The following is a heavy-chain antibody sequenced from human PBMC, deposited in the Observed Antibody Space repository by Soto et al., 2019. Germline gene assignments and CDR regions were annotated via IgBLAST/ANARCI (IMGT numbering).Heavy chain of an antibody. CDR2: ISGSGGST. V-gene: IGHV3-23*01. D-gene: IGHD3-3*01. Sequence: GGSVRLSCAASGFTFSSYAMSWVRQAPGKGLEWVSAISGSGGSTYYADSVKGRFTISRDNSKNTLYLQMNSLRAEDTAVYYCAKETSDFTITIFGVVRESSGMDVWGQGTTVTVSS. CDR3: AKETSDFTITIFGVVRESSGMDV. J-gene: IGHJ6*02. CDR1: GFTFSSYA.